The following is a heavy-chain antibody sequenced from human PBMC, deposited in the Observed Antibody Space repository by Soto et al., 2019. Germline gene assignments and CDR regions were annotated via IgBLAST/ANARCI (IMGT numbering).Heavy chain of an antibody. V-gene: IGHV1-18*01. D-gene: IGHD1-26*01. CDR2: ISAYNGNT. Sequence: ASVKVSCKSSGYTFTSYGISWVRQAPGQGLEWMGWISAYNGNTNYAQKLQGRVTMTTDTSTSTAYMEVRSLTSDDTAVYYCARASGSSYRFDPWGQGTLVTVSS. CDR1: GYTFTSYG. CDR3: ARASGSSYRFDP. J-gene: IGHJ5*02.